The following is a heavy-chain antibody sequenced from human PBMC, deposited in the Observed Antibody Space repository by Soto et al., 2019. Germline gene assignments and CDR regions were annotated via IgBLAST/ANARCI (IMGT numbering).Heavy chain of an antibody. J-gene: IGHJ3*02. CDR1: GYTFTSYG. CDR2: ISAYNGNT. CDR3: ARDLPEVVPAAFDAFDI. V-gene: IGHV1-18*01. D-gene: IGHD2-2*01. Sequence: WASVKVSFKASGYTFTSYGISWVRQAPGQGLEWMGWISAYNGNTNYAQKLQGRVTMTTDTSTSTAYMELRSLRSDDTAVYYCARDLPEVVPAAFDAFDIWGQGTMVTVSS.